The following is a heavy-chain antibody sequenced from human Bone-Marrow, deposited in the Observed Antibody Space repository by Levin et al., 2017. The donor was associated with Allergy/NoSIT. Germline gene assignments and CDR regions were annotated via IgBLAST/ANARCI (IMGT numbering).Heavy chain of an antibody. J-gene: IGHJ4*02. V-gene: IGHV3-23*01. Sequence: GESLKISCAASGFTFSSYAMSWVRQAPGKGLEWVSAISGSGSSTYYADSVKGRFTISRDNSKNTLYLQMNSLRAEDTAVYYCAKNGPTYYDFWSGYYNDYWGQGTLVTVSS. CDR2: ISGSGSST. CDR3: AKNGPTYYDFWSGYYNDY. CDR1: GFTFSSYA. D-gene: IGHD3-3*01.